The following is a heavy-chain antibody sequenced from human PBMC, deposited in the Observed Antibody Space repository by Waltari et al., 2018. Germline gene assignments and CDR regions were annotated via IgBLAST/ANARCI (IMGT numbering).Heavy chain of an antibody. CDR3: AREGNGQWLVWGAFDI. V-gene: IGHV1-2*02. CDR1: GYPFTGYY. J-gene: IGHJ3*02. D-gene: IGHD6-19*01. Sequence: QVQLVQSGAEVKKPGASVKVSCTASGYPFTGYYMHWVRQARGQGLERMGWINPNIGGTNYAQKLQGRVTMTRDTSISTAYMELSRLRSDDTAVYYCAREGNGQWLVWGAFDIWGQGTMVTVSS. CDR2: INPNIGGT.